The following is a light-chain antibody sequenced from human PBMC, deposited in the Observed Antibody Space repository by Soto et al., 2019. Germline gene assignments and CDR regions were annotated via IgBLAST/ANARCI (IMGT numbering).Light chain of an antibody. CDR2: AAS. CDR1: QTISSH. V-gene: IGKV1-5*01. J-gene: IGKJ1*01. CDR3: QQYNSYWT. Sequence: DIQMTQSPSSLSASVGDRVIITCRASQTISSHLNWYQQKPGKAPNLLVYAASSLESGVPSRFSGSGSGTEFTLTISSLQPDDFATYYCQQYNSYWTFGQGTKVDIK.